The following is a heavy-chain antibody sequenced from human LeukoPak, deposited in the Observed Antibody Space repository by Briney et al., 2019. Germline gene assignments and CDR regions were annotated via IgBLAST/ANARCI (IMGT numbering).Heavy chain of an antibody. Sequence: PGGSLRLSCSASGFTFSSYAMHWVRQAPGKGLEYVSAISSNGGSTYYADSVKGRFTISRDNPKNTLYLQMKGLRVEETAVYYCAKDPLPYGDSTGYYESWGQGTLVTAST. V-gene: IGHV3-64*04. CDR1: GFTFSSYA. CDR3: AKDPLPYGDSTGYYES. CDR2: ISSNGGST. J-gene: IGHJ4*02. D-gene: IGHD4-17*01.